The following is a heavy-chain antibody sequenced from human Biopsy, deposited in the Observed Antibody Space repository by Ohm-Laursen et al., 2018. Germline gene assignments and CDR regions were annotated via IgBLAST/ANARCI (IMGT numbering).Heavy chain of an antibody. J-gene: IGHJ4*02. CDR1: GASIGSNDYY. Sequence: TLSLTCTVSGASIGSNDYYWTWIRQRPGKGLEWAGHISYSGSTYYNPSLKSRVTISVDTSKNQFSLNLNSVTAADTAMYFCARGRSDYPPTLWGPGTLVTVSS. D-gene: IGHD4-17*01. CDR3: ARGRSDYPPTL. CDR2: ISYSGST. V-gene: IGHV4-31*03.